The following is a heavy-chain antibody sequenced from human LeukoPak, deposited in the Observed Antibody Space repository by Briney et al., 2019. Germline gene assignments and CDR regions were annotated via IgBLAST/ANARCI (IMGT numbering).Heavy chain of an antibody. Sequence: SETLSLTCAVYGGSFSGYYWSWIRQPPGKGLEWIGEINHSGSTNYNPSLKSRVTISVDTSKNQFSLKLSSVTAADTAVYYCAAPRGCYDYFDYWGQGTLVTVSS. CDR3: AAPRGCYDYFDY. J-gene: IGHJ4*02. V-gene: IGHV4-34*01. CDR1: GGSFSGYY. D-gene: IGHD2-15*01. CDR2: INHSGST.